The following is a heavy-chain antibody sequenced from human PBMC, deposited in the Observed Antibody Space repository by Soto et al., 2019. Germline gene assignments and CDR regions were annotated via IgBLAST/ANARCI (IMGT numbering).Heavy chain of an antibody. Sequence: QVQLQESGPGLVKPSQTLSLTCTVSGGSLSSGASYWSWIRQHPGKALEWIGYIFYSGSTSYDPSLKSRVNISVDTSKNHFSLKLSSVTAAYTAVYYCARTVVAAMYYFAYWGQGTLVTVSS. CDR2: IFYSGST. J-gene: IGHJ4*02. CDR1: GGSLSSGASY. D-gene: IGHD2-21*02. CDR3: ARTVVAAMYYFAY. V-gene: IGHV4-31*03.